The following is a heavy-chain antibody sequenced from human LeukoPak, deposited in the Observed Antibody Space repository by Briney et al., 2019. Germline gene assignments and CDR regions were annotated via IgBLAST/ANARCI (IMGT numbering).Heavy chain of an antibody. CDR2: IYYSGST. CDR1: GGSVSSGSYY. V-gene: IGHV4-61*01. Sequence: SETLSLTCTVSGGSVSSGSYYWSWIRQPPGKGLEWIGYIYYSGSTNYNPSLKSRVTISVDTSKNQFSLKLSSVTAADTAVYYCARLKIGPFDFWGQGTLVTVSS. CDR3: ARLKIGPFDF. J-gene: IGHJ4*02.